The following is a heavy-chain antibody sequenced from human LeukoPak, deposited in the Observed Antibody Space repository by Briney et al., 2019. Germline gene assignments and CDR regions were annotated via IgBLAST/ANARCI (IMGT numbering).Heavy chain of an antibody. Sequence: PGGSLILSCAASGFTFSSYRMNWVRQAPGKGLEWVSSISSSSSYIHYADSVKGRFTISRDNAKNSLYLQMNSLRAEDTAVYYCASSGYDPYGMDVWGQGTTVTVSS. CDR1: GFTFSSYR. D-gene: IGHD5-12*01. CDR3: ASSGYDPYGMDV. J-gene: IGHJ6*02. V-gene: IGHV3-21*01. CDR2: ISSSSSYI.